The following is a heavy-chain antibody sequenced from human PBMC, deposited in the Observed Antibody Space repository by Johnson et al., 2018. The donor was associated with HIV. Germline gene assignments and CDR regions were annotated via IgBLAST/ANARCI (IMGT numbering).Heavy chain of an antibody. CDR3: ARAPGFSRAFDI. Sequence: VQLVESGGGVVQPGPSLRLSCPASGFSSADSGMTWVRQTAGKGLVWLSVIYSGGDTYYADSVKGRFTISSDDSKNTLYLQMNRLTAEDTAVYYCARAPGFSRAFDIWGQGTMVTVSS. CDR1: GFSSADSG. CDR2: IYSGGDT. V-gene: IGHV3-66*01. D-gene: IGHD3-10*01. J-gene: IGHJ3*02.